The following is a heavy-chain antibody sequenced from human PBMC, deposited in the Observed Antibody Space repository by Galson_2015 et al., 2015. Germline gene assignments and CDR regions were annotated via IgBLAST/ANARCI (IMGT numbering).Heavy chain of an antibody. CDR1: GDSVSSNSAA. CDR3: ARDLSSCSSTSCYVGSYYYYGMDV. Sequence: CAISGDSVSSNSAAWNWIRQSPSRGLEWLGRTYYRSKWYNDYAVSVKSRITINPDTSKNQFSLQLNSVTPEDTAVYYCARDLSSCSSTSCYVGSYYYYGMDVWGQGTTVTVSS. CDR2: TYYRSKWYN. J-gene: IGHJ6*02. D-gene: IGHD2-2*01. V-gene: IGHV6-1*01.